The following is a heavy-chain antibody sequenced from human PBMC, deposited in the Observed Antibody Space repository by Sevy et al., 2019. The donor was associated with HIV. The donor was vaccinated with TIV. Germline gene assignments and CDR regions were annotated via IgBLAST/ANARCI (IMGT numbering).Heavy chain of an antibody. Sequence: GGSLRLSCAASGFTFSTYAMHWVRHAPGKGLEWVSAISSSGGSPYYADSVEGRFTISRDNSKNTLYLQLRSLRAVDTAVYYCAKSVVPAARSGFDYWGQGILVTVSS. D-gene: IGHD2-2*01. CDR3: AKSVVPAARSGFDY. CDR1: GFTFSTYA. V-gene: IGHV3-23*01. CDR2: ISSSGGSP. J-gene: IGHJ4*02.